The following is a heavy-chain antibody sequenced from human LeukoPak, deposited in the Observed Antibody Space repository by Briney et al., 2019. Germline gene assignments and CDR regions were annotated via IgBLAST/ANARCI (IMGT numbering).Heavy chain of an antibody. CDR1: GFTFSDYA. D-gene: IGHD3-3*01. CDR2: ISGSGGST. J-gene: IGHJ4*02. V-gene: IGHV3-23*01. Sequence: GGSLRLSCTASGFTFSDYAMTWVRQAPGKGLEWVSVISGSGGSTYYADSVKGRFTNSRDNSNNTLYLQMNGLRAEDTAVYYCAKGVDFWSGLDYWGQATLVTVSS. CDR3: AKGVDFWSGLDY.